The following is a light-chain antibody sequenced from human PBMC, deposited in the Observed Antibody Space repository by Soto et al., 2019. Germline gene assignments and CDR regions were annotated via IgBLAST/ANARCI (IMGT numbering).Light chain of an antibody. CDR2: GAS. Sequence: EIVMTQSPATLSVSPGERATLSCRASQSVSSNLAWYQQKPGQAPRLLIYGASTRATGIPARFSGSGSGTEVTLTISSLQSEDVSVYYCQQYNNWPPSTFGQGTRLEIK. V-gene: IGKV3-15*01. CDR1: QSVSSN. CDR3: QQYNNWPPST. J-gene: IGKJ5*01.